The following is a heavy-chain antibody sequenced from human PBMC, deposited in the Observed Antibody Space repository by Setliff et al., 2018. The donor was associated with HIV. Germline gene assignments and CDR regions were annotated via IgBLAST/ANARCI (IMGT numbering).Heavy chain of an antibody. V-gene: IGHV4-39*07. Sequence: SETLSLTCTVSGGSISSSSYYWGWIRQPPGKGLEWIGEIFHSGSTSYNPSLKSRVTMSVDKSKNQFSLKLTSVTAADTAVYYCARGGTLTVRRFWFFDLWGRGTLVTVSS. CDR1: GGSISSSSYY. CDR2: IFHSGST. J-gene: IGHJ2*01. CDR3: ARGGTLTVRRFWFFDL. D-gene: IGHD6-6*01.